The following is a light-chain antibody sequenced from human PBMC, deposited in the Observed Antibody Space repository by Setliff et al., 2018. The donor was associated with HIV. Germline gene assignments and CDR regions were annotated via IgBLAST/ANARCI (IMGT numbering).Light chain of an antibody. CDR2: EVN. CDR1: SSDVGSYNL. Sequence: QSALAQFASVSGSPGQSITISCTGTSSDVGSYNLVSWYQQHPGKAPKLMIYEVNNRPSGVSNRFSGSKSGSTASLTISGLQAEDEADYYCFSYTSNTPLYVFGTGTKVTVL. V-gene: IGLV2-14*02. J-gene: IGLJ1*01. CDR3: FSYTSNTPLYV.